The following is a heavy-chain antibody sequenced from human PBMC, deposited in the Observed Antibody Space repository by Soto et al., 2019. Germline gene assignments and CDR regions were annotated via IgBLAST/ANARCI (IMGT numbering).Heavy chain of an antibody. V-gene: IGHV1-69*01. J-gene: IGHJ6*02. D-gene: IGHD7-27*01. CDR3: ARDETGDSYYYYYGMEV. Sequence: QVQLVQSGAEVKKPGSSVKVSCKASGGTFNTYNINWVRQAPGQGLEWMGGILPIFGTTNYAQRFQGRVTITADDSTSTAYMELSSLRAEDTAVYYCARDETGDSYYYYYGMEVGGQGTTVTVTS. CDR1: GGTFNTYN. CDR2: ILPIFGTT.